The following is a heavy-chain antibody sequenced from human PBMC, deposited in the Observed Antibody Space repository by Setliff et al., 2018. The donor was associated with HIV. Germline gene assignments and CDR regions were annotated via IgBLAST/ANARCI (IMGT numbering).Heavy chain of an antibody. CDR1: GFIFSNAW. CDR2: INPSGNQK. CDR3: TRDSEFTATNFDDAFDI. V-gene: IGHV3-7*01. Sequence: PGGSLRLSCEASGFIFSNAWMNWVRQAPGKGLEWVANINPSGNQKSYVDSVKGRFTVSRDNAKNALFLEMSSLRADDTAVYYCTRDSEFTATNFDDAFDIWGQGTMVTVSS. J-gene: IGHJ3*02. D-gene: IGHD4-4*01.